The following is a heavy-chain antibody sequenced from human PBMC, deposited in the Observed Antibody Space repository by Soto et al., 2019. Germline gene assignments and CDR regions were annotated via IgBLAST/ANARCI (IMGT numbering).Heavy chain of an antibody. CDR2: INAGNGNT. CDR3: ARSIVVVTALDY. Sequence: ASVNVSCKASEYTFASYAMHWGRLAPGQRLEGMGWINAGNGNTKYSQKFQGRDTITRDTSASTAYMELSSLISEDTAVYYCARSIVVVTALDYWGQGTLVNVSS. CDR1: EYTFASYA. D-gene: IGHD2-21*02. V-gene: IGHV1-3*01. J-gene: IGHJ4*02.